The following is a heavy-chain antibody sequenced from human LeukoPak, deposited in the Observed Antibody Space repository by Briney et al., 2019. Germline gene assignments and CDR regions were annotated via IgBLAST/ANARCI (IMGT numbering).Heavy chain of an antibody. Sequence: GGSLRLSCAASGFTFNYAWMSWVRQVPGKGLEWVGHTVSEIDGGTTDYAAHVKGRFTISRDDSKSTLYLQMNSLKIEDTAVYYCTTDEDWNYARKDVWGQGATVIVSS. D-gene: IGHD1-7*01. CDR2: TVSEIDGGTT. CDR1: GFTFNYAW. J-gene: IGHJ6*01. CDR3: TTDEDWNYARKDV. V-gene: IGHV3-15*04.